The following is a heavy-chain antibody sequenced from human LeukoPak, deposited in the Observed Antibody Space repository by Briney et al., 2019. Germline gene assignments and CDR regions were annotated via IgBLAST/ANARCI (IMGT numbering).Heavy chain of an antibody. Sequence: ASVKVSCKASGYTFTGYYMHWVRQAPGQGLGWMGWINPNSGGTNYAQKFQGRVTMTRDTSISTAYMELSRLRSDDTAVYYCARVGYYDSSGYYFQHRGQGTLVTVSS. CDR3: ARVGYYDSSGYYFQH. V-gene: IGHV1-2*02. D-gene: IGHD3-22*01. J-gene: IGHJ1*01. CDR2: INPNSGGT. CDR1: GYTFTGYY.